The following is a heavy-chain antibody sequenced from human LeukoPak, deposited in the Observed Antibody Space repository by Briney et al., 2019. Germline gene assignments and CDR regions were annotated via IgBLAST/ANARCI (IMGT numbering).Heavy chain of an antibody. CDR3: ARAYNWNSEIDY. CDR2: IIPIFGTA. D-gene: IGHD1-7*01. J-gene: IGHJ4*02. CDR1: GGTFSSYA. V-gene: IGHV1-69*13. Sequence: ASVKVSCKASGGTFSSYAISWVRQAPGQGLEWMGGIIPIFGTANYAQKFQGRVTITADESTSTAYMELSRLRSDDTAVNYCARAYNWNSEIDYWGQGTLVTVSS.